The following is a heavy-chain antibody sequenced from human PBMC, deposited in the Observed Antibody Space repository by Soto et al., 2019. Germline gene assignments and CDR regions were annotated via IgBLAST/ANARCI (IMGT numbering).Heavy chain of an antibody. D-gene: IGHD2-2*01. J-gene: IGHJ5*02. CDR2: IYYSGST. CDR3: ARHPIIVVVPAAKGIDP. CDR1: GGSISSYY. Sequence: PSETLSLTCTVSGGSISSYYWSWIRQPPGKGLEWIGYIYYSGSTNYNPSLKSRVTISVDTSKNQFSLKLSSVTAADTAVYYCARHPIIVVVPAAKGIDPWGQGTLVTVSS. V-gene: IGHV4-59*08.